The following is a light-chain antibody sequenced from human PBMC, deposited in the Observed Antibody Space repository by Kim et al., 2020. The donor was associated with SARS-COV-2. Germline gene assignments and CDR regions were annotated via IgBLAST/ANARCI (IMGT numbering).Light chain of an antibody. CDR3: QSFDSSLSAWV. CDR2: HNN. V-gene: IGLV1-40*01. J-gene: IGLJ3*02. Sequence: QGVTITCTGSSSNIGASFDVHWYQRLPGAAPKVLIIHNNNRPSGVPDRFSGSKSGTSASLAISGLQAEDEADYFCQSFDSSLSAWVFGGGTQLTVL. CDR1: SSNIGASFD.